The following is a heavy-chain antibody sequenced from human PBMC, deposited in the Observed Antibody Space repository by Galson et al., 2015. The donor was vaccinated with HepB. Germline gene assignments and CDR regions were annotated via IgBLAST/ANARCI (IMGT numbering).Heavy chain of an antibody. CDR2: FDPEDGET. J-gene: IGHJ4*02. CDR1: GYTLTELS. V-gene: IGHV1-24*01. CDR3: AKNYYGDYGALPD. Sequence: SVKVSCKVSGYTLTELSMHWVRQAPGKGLEWMGGFDPEDGETIYAQKFQGRVTMTEDTSTDTAYMELSSLRSEDTAVYYCAKNYYGDYGALPDWGQGTLVTVSS. D-gene: IGHD4-17*01.